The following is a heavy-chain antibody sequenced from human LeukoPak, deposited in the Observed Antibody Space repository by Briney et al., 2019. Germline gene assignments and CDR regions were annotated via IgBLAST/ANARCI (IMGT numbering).Heavy chain of an antibody. Sequence: TSETLSLTCALYGVSSSGYYFSWIRQPPGKGLDWIAEINESGSTNYNPPLKTRVTLSVGTSKNQFSLKLSSVTAADTAVYYCARSNGANWNFDLWGRGTLVTVSS. CDR3: ARSNGANWNFDL. D-gene: IGHD4-17*01. V-gene: IGHV4-34*01. J-gene: IGHJ2*01. CDR2: INESGST. CDR1: GVSSSGYY.